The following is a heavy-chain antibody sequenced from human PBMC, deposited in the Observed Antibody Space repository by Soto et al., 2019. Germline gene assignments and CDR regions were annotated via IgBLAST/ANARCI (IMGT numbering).Heavy chain of an antibody. J-gene: IGHJ5*02. D-gene: IGHD3-10*01. CDR3: ASGSGGSGSYDWFDP. CDR2: IYYRGST. V-gene: IGHV4-39*01. CDR1: GGSISRSRYY. Sequence: QLQLQESGPGLVKPSETLSLTCTVSGGSISRSRYYWGWIRQSPGKGLEWIGSIYYRGSTYYNPSPKSRAPISVDTSTNQFSLRLSSVTAVDTAVYYCASGSGGSGSYDWFDPWGQGTLVTVSS.